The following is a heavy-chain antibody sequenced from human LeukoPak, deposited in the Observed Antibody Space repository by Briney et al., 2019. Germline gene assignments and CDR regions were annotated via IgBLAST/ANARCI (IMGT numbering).Heavy chain of an antibody. CDR3: ARLLVVEGFDF. CDR1: GGSISSSSYY. J-gene: IGHJ4*02. V-gene: IGHV4-39*01. D-gene: IGHD2-2*01. CDR2: VYYSGST. Sequence: SETLSLTCTVSGGSISSSSYYWGWIRQPPGKGLEWIGSVYYSGSTYYNPSLKSRVTISIDTSKNQFSLKVSSVTATDTAVYYCARLLVVEGFDFWGQGNLVTVSS.